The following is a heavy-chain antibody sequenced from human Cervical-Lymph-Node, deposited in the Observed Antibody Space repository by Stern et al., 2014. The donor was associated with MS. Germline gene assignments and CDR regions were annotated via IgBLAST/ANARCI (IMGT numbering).Heavy chain of an antibody. V-gene: IGHV1-18*01. CDR1: GFTFSNYG. CDR3: MRDRGRVATTTGDF. D-gene: IGHD1-26*01. CDR2: ISASNGNI. Sequence: MQLVESGPEVKKPGASVKVSCKASGFTFSNYGLSWVRQAPGQGLEWLGWISASNGNIDLAQKFQGRLTMTTDTSTSTVYMELNSLRSDDTAEYYCMRDRGRVATTTGDFWGQGTLVTVTT. J-gene: IGHJ4*02.